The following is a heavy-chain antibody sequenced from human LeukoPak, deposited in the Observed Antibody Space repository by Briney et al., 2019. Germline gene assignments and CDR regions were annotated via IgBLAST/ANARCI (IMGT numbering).Heavy chain of an antibody. CDR1: GFTFSSYS. J-gene: IGHJ4*02. CDR3: AKWKYSNSGIDDY. V-gene: IGHV3-23*01. D-gene: IGHD6-6*01. Sequence: GGSLRLSCAASGFTFSSYSMNWVRQAPGKGQEWVSAISGSGGSTYYADSVKGRFTISRDNSKNMLYLQMNSLRAEDTAVYYCAKWKYSNSGIDDYWGQGTLVTVSS. CDR2: ISGSGGST.